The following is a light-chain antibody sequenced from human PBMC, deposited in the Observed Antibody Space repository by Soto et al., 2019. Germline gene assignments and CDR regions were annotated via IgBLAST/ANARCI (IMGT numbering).Light chain of an antibody. CDR3: QQYCRTPWT. CDR1: QSVLYSSNNKNY. J-gene: IGKJ1*01. V-gene: IGKV4-1*01. Sequence: DIVMTQSPDSLAVSLGERATINCKSSQSVLYSSNNKNYLTWYQQKPGQPPNLLIYWASTRESGVPDRLSGSGSGTDFTLTISSLQAEDGAVYYCQQYCRTPWTFGQGTKVEIK. CDR2: WAS.